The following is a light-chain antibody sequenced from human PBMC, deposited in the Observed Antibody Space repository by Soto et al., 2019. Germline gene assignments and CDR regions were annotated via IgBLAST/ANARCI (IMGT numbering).Light chain of an antibody. V-gene: IGKV3-20*01. Sequence: EIVLTQSPGTLSLSPGERATLSCRASQSVSSSYLAWYQQKPGQAPRLLIYGASSRATGIPDRFSGSGSGTDFTFTISRLEPEDFALYYCQQYGSSPQTFGQGTKVDIK. CDR2: GAS. CDR3: QQYGSSPQT. J-gene: IGKJ1*01. CDR1: QSVSSSY.